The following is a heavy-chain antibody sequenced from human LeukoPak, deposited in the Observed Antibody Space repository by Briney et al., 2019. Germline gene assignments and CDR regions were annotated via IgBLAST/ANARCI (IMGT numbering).Heavy chain of an antibody. Sequence: ASETLSLTCTVSGGSISSYYWSWIRQPPGKGLEWIGYIYYSGSTNYNPSLKSRVTISVDTSKNQFSLKLSSVTTADTAVYYCARSVPHYYMDVWGKGTTVTVSS. J-gene: IGHJ6*03. V-gene: IGHV4-59*01. CDR1: GGSISSYY. CDR2: IYYSGST. CDR3: ARSVPHYYMDV.